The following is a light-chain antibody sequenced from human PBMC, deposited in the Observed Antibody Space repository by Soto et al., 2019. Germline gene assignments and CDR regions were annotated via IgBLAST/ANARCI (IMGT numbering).Light chain of an antibody. Sequence: EFVLTQSPGTLSLSPGERATLSCRASQTVRNNYLAWYQQQPGQAPRFLIYDASSRATGIPDRFSGGGCGTDFTLTISRLEPEHFAVDYCQQFSSYPLTFGGGTKVDIK. CDR1: QTVRNNY. CDR3: QQFSSYPLT. J-gene: IGKJ4*01. CDR2: DAS. V-gene: IGKV3-20*01.